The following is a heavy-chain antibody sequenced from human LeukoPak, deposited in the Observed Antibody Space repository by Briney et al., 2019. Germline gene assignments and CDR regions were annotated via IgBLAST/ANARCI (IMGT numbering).Heavy chain of an antibody. D-gene: IGHD6-19*01. CDR3: AREGIAVAGTIIDY. V-gene: IGHV4-31*03. CDR2: IYYSGST. Sequence: PSQTLSLTCTVSGGSISSGGYYWSWIRQHPGKGLKWIGYIYYSGSTYYNPSLKSRVTISVDTSKNQFSLKLSSVTAADTAVYYCAREGIAVAGTIIDYWGQGTLVTVSS. CDR1: GGSISSGGYY. J-gene: IGHJ4*02.